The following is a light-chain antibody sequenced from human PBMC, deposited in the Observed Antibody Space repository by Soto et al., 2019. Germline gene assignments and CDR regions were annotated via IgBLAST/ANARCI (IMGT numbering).Light chain of an antibody. CDR3: QPYGSSSYT. CDR1: QSISSSY. V-gene: IGKV3-20*01. J-gene: IGKJ2*01. CDR2: AAS. Sequence: EIVLTQSPGTLSLSPGERATLSCRASQSISSSYLAWYQQKPGQAPRLLIYAASSRATGIPDRFSGSGSGPDFILTISRLEPEDFAVYYCQPYGSSSYTFGQGTQLEIK.